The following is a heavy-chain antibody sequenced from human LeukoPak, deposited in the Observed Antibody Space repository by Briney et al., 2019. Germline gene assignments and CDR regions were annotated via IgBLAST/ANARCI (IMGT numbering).Heavy chain of an antibody. CDR2: INWNSGRM. CDR1: GFTFDDYA. V-gene: IGHV3-9*01. Sequence: GGSLRLSCAAAGFTFDDYAMHWVRQAPGKGLGWGSTINWNSGRMEYADSVKGRFTISRDNAKNSLYMQMNSLRDGDPALYYCAKDGQRRAVSVVTYMDVWGKGTTVTVSS. D-gene: IGHD6-19*01. CDR3: AKDGQRRAVSVVTYMDV. J-gene: IGHJ6*03.